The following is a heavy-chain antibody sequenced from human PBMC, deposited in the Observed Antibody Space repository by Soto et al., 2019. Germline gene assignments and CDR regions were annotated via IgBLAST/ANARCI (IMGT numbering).Heavy chain of an antibody. CDR2: IWYDGNNK. CDR3: VGRGNQTCGDY. D-gene: IGHD3-10*01. CDR1: GFTFSSYG. Sequence: QVQLVESGGGVVQPGRSLRLSCAASGFTFSSYGMHWVRQAPGKGLEWVSSIWYDGNNKYYADSVKGRFTISRDNSRNTLFLQMNSLRAEDTALYYCVGRGNQTCGDYWGQGTQVTVSS. V-gene: IGHV3-33*01. J-gene: IGHJ4*02.